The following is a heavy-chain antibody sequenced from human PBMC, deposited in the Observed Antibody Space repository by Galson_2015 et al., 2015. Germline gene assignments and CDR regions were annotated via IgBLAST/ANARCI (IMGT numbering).Heavy chain of an antibody. V-gene: IGHV4-59*01. J-gene: IGHJ5*02. D-gene: IGHD1-1*01. Sequence: SLTCTVSGGSISSYYWNWIRQAPGKGLEWIGYIHDSVNTKYNPSLKSRVTISVDRSKNQFSLKVTSVTAADTAVYYCARGTGGGGFDHWGQGTLVTVSS. CDR3: ARGTGGGGFDH. CDR2: IHDSVNT. CDR1: GGSISSYY.